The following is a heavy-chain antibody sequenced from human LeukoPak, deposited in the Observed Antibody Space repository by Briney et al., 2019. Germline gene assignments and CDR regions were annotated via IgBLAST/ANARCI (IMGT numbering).Heavy chain of an antibody. J-gene: IGHJ4*02. CDR1: GGSFSGYY. CDR3: AIYSSSFHY. Sequence: PSETLSLTCAVYGGSFSGYYWSWIRQPPGKGLEWIGEINHSGSTNYNPSLKSRVTISVDTSKNQFSLKLSSMTAADTAVYYCAIYSSSFHYWGQGTLVTVSS. CDR2: INHSGST. V-gene: IGHV4-34*01. D-gene: IGHD6-6*01.